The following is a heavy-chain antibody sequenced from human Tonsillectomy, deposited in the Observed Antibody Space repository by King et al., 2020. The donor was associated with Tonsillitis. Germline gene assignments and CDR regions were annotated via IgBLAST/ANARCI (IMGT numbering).Heavy chain of an antibody. CDR1: EFTFSNYA. J-gene: IGHJ6*02. D-gene: IGHD4-23*01. CDR2: ISASGGST. CDR3: ARVASPRWTRPRMDV. V-gene: IGHV3-23*04. Sequence: VQLVESGGGLVQPGGSLRLSCAAAEFTFSNYAMSWVRQAPGKGLEWVSGISASGGSTYYSDSVKGRFTISRDTTLYLQMNSLRVDDTAVYYCARVASPRWTRPRMDVWGRGATVTVSS.